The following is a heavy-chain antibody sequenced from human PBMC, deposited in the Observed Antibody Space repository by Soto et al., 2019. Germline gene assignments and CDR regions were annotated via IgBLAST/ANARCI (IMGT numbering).Heavy chain of an antibody. CDR2: ISGGGGGT. CDR1: GFIFSNYA. D-gene: IGHD3-9*01. CDR3: AKGSQDDMLAAYHAFDC. V-gene: IGHV3-23*01. Sequence: EVQLLESGGGLVQPGGSLRLSCSASGFIFSNYAMSWIRQAPGKGLEWVSSISGGGGGTHYADSVKGRFTSSRDNSKSTLHLQVYGRRTEDTAVYYCAKGSQDDMLAAYHAFDCWGQGTLVTVSS. J-gene: IGHJ4*02.